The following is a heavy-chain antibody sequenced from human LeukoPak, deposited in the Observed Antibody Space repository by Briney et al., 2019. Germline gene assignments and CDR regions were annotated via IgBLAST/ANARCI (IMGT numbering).Heavy chain of an antibody. V-gene: IGHV3-30*02. Sequence: GGSLRLSRAASGFTFSGYSMHWVRQAPGKGLEWVAFIRYDGSNKYYADSVKGRFTISRDNSKNTLYLQMNSLRAEDTAVYYCAKQAGRPGDYWGQGTLVTVSS. CDR1: GFTFSGYS. D-gene: IGHD2-2*01. J-gene: IGHJ4*02. CDR2: IRYDGSNK. CDR3: AKQAGRPGDY.